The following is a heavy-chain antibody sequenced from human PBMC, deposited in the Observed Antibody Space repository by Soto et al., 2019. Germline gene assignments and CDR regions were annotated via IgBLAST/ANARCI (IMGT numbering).Heavy chain of an antibody. V-gene: IGHV4-38-2*02. Sequence: SETLSLTCAVSGYSISSGFHWGWIRQLPGKGLEWIGSIYHSGTPYYNPSLKSRVTISVDTPKNQFSLKLRSETAADKAVYYVARDPVADIGHCGPGSLVTVSS. D-gene: IGHD2-15*01. J-gene: IGHJ4*02. CDR3: ARDPVADIGH. CDR1: GYSISSGFH. CDR2: IYHSGTP.